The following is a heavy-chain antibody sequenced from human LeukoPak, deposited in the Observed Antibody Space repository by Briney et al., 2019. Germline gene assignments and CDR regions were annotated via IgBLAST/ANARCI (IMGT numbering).Heavy chain of an antibody. CDR3: AREAFAAGKNFDY. CDR1: GYAITSYY. D-gene: IGHD3-10*01. CDR2: IHPSDYTT. Sequence: ASVKVSCKASGYAITSYYMHWVRQAPGQGLEWMGTIHPSDYTTTYAQRFQGRVTMTRDASTSTVYMDLSSLRSEDTAVYYCAREAFAAGKNFDYWGQGTQVTVSS. V-gene: IGHV1-46*01. J-gene: IGHJ4*02.